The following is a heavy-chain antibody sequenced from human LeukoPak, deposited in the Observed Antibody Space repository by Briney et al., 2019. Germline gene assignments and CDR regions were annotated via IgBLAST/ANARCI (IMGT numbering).Heavy chain of an antibody. J-gene: IGHJ5*02. CDR2: VYYSGST. Sequence: SETLSLTCTVSGDSISGADYYWSWIRQPPGKGLEWIAYVYYSGSTYYNPSLKSRLTISVDTSKNQFSLKLNSVTAADTAVYYCARGGGGSSTVTTYWFDPWGQGALVTVSS. CDR1: GDSISGADYY. V-gene: IGHV4-30-4*01. CDR3: ARGGGGSSTVTTYWFDP. D-gene: IGHD4-17*01.